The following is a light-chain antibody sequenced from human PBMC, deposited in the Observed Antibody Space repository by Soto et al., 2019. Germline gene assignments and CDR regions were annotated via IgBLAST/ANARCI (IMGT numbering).Light chain of an antibody. Sequence: DIQMTQSPSTLSASVGDRVTITCRASQSISTWLAWYRQKPGKAPNLLIYKASSLESGVPSTFSGSGSGTESTLTISSLQPDDSATYYYQQFNTYPYTFGQGTKLEI. CDR1: QSISTW. V-gene: IGKV1-5*03. CDR2: KAS. J-gene: IGKJ2*01. CDR3: QQFNTYPYT.